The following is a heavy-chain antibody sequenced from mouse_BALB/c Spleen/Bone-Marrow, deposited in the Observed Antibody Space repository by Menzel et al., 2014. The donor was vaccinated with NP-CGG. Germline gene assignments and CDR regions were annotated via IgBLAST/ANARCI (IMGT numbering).Heavy chain of an antibody. J-gene: IGHJ3*01. CDR1: GFTFSSYA. Sequence: EVKLMESGGGLVKPGGSLKLSCAASGFTFSSYAMSRVRQSPEKRLEWVAEISSGGSYTYYPDTVTGRFTISRDNAKNTLYLEMSSLRSEDTAMYYCAREEGNFLAYWGQGTLVTVSA. D-gene: IGHD2-1*01. V-gene: IGHV5-9-4*01. CDR2: ISSGGSYT. CDR3: AREEGNFLAY.